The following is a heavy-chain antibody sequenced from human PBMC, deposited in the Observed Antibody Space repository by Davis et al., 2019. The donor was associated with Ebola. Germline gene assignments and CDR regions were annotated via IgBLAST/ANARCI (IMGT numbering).Heavy chain of an antibody. D-gene: IGHD3-3*01. J-gene: IGHJ6*02. Sequence: SETLSLTCAVYGGSFSGYYWSWIRQPPGKGLEWIGEINHSGSTNYNPSLKSRVTISVDTSKNQFSLKLSSVTAADTAVYYCARQTGYYDFWRGYYRGGRGMDVWGQGTTVTVSS. V-gene: IGHV4-34*01. CDR2: INHSGST. CDR1: GGSFSGYY. CDR3: ARQTGYYDFWRGYYRGGRGMDV.